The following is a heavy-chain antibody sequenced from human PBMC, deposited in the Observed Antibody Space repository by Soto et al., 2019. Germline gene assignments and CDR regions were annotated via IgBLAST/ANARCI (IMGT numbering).Heavy chain of an antibody. Sequence: QVQLVESGGGVVQPGRSLRLSCAASGFTFSSYGMHWVRQAPGKGLEWVAVISYDGSNKYYADSVKGRFTISRHNSKNTLYLQMNSLRAEDTAVYYCAKEYSSGWYDYDYWGQGTLVTVSS. J-gene: IGHJ4*02. CDR1: GFTFSSYG. V-gene: IGHV3-30*18. CDR3: AKEYSSGWYDYDY. CDR2: ISYDGSNK. D-gene: IGHD6-19*01.